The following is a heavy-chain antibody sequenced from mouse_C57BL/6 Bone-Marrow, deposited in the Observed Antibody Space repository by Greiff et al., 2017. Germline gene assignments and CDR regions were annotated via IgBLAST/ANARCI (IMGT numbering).Heavy chain of an antibody. CDR1: GYSFTGYY. Sequence: VQLKESGPELVKPGASVKISCKASGYSFTGYYMNWVKQSPEKSLEWIGAIDPETGGTAYNQKFKGKAILTADKSSSTADMELRSLTSEDSAVYYGTRRWLLYCDYWGQGTTLTVSS. D-gene: IGHD2-3*01. V-gene: IGHV1-42*01. CDR3: TRRWLLYCDY. J-gene: IGHJ2*01. CDR2: IDPETGGT.